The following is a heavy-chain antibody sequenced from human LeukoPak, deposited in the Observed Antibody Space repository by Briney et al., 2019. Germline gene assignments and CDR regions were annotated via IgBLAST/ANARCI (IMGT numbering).Heavy chain of an antibody. D-gene: IGHD6-6*01. J-gene: IGHJ4*02. CDR2: IYYSGST. CDR1: GGSISSYY. V-gene: IGHV4-59*01. Sequence: SETLSLTSTVTGGSISSYYWSWIRQPPGKGLEWIGYIYYSGSTNYNPSLKSRVTISVDTSKNQFSLKLSSVTAADTAVYYCARAQLGNFDYWGQGTLVTVSS. CDR3: ARAQLGNFDY.